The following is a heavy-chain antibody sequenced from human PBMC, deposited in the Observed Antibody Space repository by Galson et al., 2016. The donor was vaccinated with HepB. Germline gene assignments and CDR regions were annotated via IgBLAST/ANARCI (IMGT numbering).Heavy chain of an antibody. CDR2: LYYSGST. CDR1: GGSISSSSYY. V-gene: IGHV4-39*01. CDR3: AKHLKIQLWLRGNWFDP. J-gene: IGHJ5*02. D-gene: IGHD5-18*01. Sequence: ETLSLTCTVSGGSISSSSYYWGWIRPPPGKGLEWIGSLYYSGSTYYNPSLKSRVTIAVDTSKSQFSLKLSSVTAADTAVYYFAKHLKIQLWLRGNWFDPWGQGTLVTVSS.